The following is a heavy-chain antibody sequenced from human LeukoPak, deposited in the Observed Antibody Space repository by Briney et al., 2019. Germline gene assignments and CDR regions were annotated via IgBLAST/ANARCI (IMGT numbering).Heavy chain of an antibody. J-gene: IGHJ3*02. CDR2: ISYDGRNK. D-gene: IGHD6-13*01. V-gene: IGHV3-30*18. Sequence: SGGSLRLSCAASGFTFSSYGMHWVRQTPGKGLEWVAIISYDGRNKFYADSVKGRFTISRDNSENTLYMQMNSLRVEDTAVYYCAKGLHSSSWNDAFDIWGQGTTVTVSS. CDR1: GFTFSSYG. CDR3: AKGLHSSSWNDAFDI.